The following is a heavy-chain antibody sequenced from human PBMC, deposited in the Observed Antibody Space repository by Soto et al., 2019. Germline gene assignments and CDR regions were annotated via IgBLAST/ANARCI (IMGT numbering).Heavy chain of an antibody. CDR3: STFSSGFYGMDV. CDR1: GGSISSSSYY. J-gene: IGHJ6*02. Sequence: SETLSLTCTVSGGSISSSSYYWAWIRQPPGKGLEWIGSIFYTGGTYYNPSLKSRITMSADMSKNQFSLNLSSVTAADAAVYYCSTFSSGFYGMDVWGQGTTVTVSS. V-gene: IGHV4-39*01. D-gene: IGHD3-22*01. CDR2: IFYTGGT.